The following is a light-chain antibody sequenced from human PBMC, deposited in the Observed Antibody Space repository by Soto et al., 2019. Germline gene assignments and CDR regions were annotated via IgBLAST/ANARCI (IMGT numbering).Light chain of an antibody. V-gene: IGKV3-11*01. J-gene: IGKJ2*01. Sequence: ENVLTQSPATLSLSPGERATLSCRASQSVASALAWYQQKPGQAPRLLIYDASNRATGIPARFSGSGSGTDFILTISSLEPEDFAVYYCQQLGTWPHTLGQGTKLEIK. CDR1: QSVASA. CDR2: DAS. CDR3: QQLGTWPHT.